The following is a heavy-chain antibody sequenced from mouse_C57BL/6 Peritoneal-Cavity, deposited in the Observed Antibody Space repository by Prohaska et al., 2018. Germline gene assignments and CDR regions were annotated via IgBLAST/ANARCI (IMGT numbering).Heavy chain of an antibody. CDR2: ISYSGST. CDR3: ARYYYGSRYFDV. D-gene: IGHD1-1*01. V-gene: IGHV3-8*01. CDR1: GYYLTSDY. Sequence: EVQIQETGPGLAKPSQTLSLTCSVTGYYLTSDYWNWIRKCPGNKLEYMGDISYSGSTYYNPSLKSRISITRDTSKNQYYLQVNSVTTDDTATYYVARYYYGSRYFDVWGTGTTVTVSS. J-gene: IGHJ1*03.